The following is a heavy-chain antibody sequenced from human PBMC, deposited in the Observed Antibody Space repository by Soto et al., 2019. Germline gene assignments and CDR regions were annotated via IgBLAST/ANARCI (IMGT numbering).Heavy chain of an antibody. D-gene: IGHD1-1*01. CDR2: IFYSGTT. J-gene: IGHJ6*02. CDR1: GDSISSADYY. CDR3: ARDLWVEPELYYYGMDV. Sequence: SETLSLTCTVSGDSISSADYYWSWIRQTPGKGLEWIGHIFYSGTTYYNPSLKSRLTISVDTSKNHFSLRLTSVTAADTAVYYCARDLWVEPELYYYGMDVWGQGTTVTVSS. V-gene: IGHV4-30-4*01.